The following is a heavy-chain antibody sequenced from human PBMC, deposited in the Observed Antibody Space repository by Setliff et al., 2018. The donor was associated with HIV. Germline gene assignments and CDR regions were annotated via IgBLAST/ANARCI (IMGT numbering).Heavy chain of an antibody. V-gene: IGHV4-39*02. J-gene: IGHJ4*02. CDR3: ATTPTLDSSGQAFDY. Sequence: SETLSLTCTVYGASISDSNSYWGWIRQPPGKRLEWLGSIYSSGSTSYNPSLSSRLTISVDTSKSHVSLRLSSVTAADTAVYYCATTPTLDSSGQAFDYWGQGTLVTVSS. CDR1: GASISDSNSY. D-gene: IGHD3-22*01. CDR2: IYSSGST.